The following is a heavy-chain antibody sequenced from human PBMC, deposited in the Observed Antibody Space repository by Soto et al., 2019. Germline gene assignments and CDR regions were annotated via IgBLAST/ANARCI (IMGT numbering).Heavy chain of an antibody. CDR3: ARASGIASEIDY. D-gene: IGHD6-13*01. J-gene: IGHJ4*02. V-gene: IGHV4-4*02. CDR1: SGSISSSNW. Sequence: QVQLQESGPGLGKPSGTLSLTCAVSSGSISSSNWWRWVRQPPGKGLEWIGEIYHSGSTNYKPSHKSRVTISVDKSKNQFSLKLSSVTAADTAVYYCARASGIASEIDYWGQGTLVTVSS. CDR2: IYHSGST.